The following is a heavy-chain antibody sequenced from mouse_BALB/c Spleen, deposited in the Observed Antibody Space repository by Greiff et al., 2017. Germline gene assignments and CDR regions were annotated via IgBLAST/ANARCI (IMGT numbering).Heavy chain of an antibody. CDR2: IWRGGST. V-gene: IGHV2-5-1*01. CDR1: GFSLTSYG. J-gene: IGHJ1*01. Sequence: VKLQESGPSLVQPSQSLSITCTVSGFSLTSYGVHWVRQSPGKGLEWLGVIWRGGSTDYNAAFMSRLSITKDNSKSQVFFKMNSLQADDTAIYYCAKTAYDYGYFDVWGAGTTVTVSS. CDR3: AKTAYDYGYFDV. D-gene: IGHD2-3*01.